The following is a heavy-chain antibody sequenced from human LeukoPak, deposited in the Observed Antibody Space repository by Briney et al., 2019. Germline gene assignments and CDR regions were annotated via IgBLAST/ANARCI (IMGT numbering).Heavy chain of an antibody. Sequence: PGGSLRLSCAASGFVFSGYSINWVRQAPGKGLEWVSYISESSSHTYYVDSVKGRFTTSRDNAKNSLYLQMSSLRAEDTGIYYCARDRAVKAGIGGMDVWGQGTTVIVSS. CDR2: ISESSSHT. J-gene: IGHJ6*02. CDR3: ARDRAVKAGIGGMDV. CDR1: GFVFSGYS. V-gene: IGHV3-21*06. D-gene: IGHD3-16*01.